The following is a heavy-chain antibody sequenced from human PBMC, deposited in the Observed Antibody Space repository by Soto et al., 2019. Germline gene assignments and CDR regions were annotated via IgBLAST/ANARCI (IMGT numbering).Heavy chain of an antibody. D-gene: IGHD2-15*01. CDR3: ARELGGSWYNWFDP. CDR1: GFTVSSNS. Sequence: GGSLRLSCAVSGFTVSSNSITWVRQAPGQGLEWVSVLHSDVSTYYVDSVKGRFVISRDNSKNTVYLQMNSLRAEDTAIYYCARELGGSWYNWFDPWGQGTLVTVS. V-gene: IGHV3-53*01. CDR2: LHSDVST. J-gene: IGHJ5*02.